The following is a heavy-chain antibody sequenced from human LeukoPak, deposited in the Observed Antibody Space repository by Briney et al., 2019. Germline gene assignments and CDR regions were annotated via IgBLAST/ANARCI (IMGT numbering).Heavy chain of an antibody. CDR1: GGSFSGYY. J-gene: IGHJ3*02. CDR3: ATWDYYDTSGQGTFDI. CDR2: IYYSGST. V-gene: IGHV4-59*01. Sequence: SETLSLTCAVYGGSFSGYYWSWIRQPPGKGLEWIGYIYYSGSTNYNPPLKSRVTILVDTSKNQFSLKLSSVTAADTAIYYCATWDYYDTSGQGTFDIWGQGTMVTVSS. D-gene: IGHD3-22*01.